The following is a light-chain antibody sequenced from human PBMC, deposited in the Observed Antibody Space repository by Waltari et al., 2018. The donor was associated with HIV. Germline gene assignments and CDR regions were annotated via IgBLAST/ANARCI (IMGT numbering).Light chain of an antibody. V-gene: IGLV2-23*03. CDR2: EGS. CDR3: CSYAGSSTFYV. J-gene: IGLJ1*01. Sequence: QAAVPKLASVSGSPGQAIPITCTGTSGDVGSYNLVSWYQQPPGTAPKLMIYEGSKRPSGVSNRFSGSKSGNTASLTISGLQSEDEADYYCCSYAGSSTFYVFGTGTKVTVL. CDR1: SGDVGSYNL.